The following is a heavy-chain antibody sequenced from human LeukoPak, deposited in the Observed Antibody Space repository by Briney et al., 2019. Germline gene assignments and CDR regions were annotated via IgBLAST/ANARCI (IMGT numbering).Heavy chain of an antibody. Sequence: PGGSLRLSCAASGFTFITYWMHWVRQAPGKGLVWVSRINPDGSTTSYADSVKGRFTVSRDNAKNTLYLQMNSLRAEDTAVYYCARWRGGMGLLNPPYFDYWGLGTLVTVSS. CDR2: INPDGSTT. J-gene: IGHJ4*02. CDR1: GFTFITYW. D-gene: IGHD3-3*01. CDR3: ARWRGGMGLLNPPYFDY. V-gene: IGHV3-74*01.